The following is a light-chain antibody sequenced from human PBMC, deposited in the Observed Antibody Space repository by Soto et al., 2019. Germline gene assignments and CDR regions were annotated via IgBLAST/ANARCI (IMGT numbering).Light chain of an antibody. CDR3: QHYDNLPPFT. Sequence: DIQMTQSSSSLSASVGARVSITCQASQDIRTSLSWFQQKPGRAPKLLIYGASNLETGVPSRFRGSGSGTDFTFTISSLQPEDIATYYCQHYDNLPPFTFGPGTKVDIK. V-gene: IGKV1-33*01. CDR1: QDIRTS. CDR2: GAS. J-gene: IGKJ3*01.